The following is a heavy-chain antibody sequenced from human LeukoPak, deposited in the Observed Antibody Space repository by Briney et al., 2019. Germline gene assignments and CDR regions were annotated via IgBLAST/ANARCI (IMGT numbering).Heavy chain of an antibody. D-gene: IGHD3-22*01. CDR3: ARRIVTYYYDSSGSLDAFDI. CDR2: INSDGSST. J-gene: IGHJ3*02. V-gene: IGHV3-74*01. Sequence: PGGSLRLSCAASGFTFSSYWMHWVRQAPGKGLVWVSRINSDGSSTSYADSVKGRFTISRDSAKNTLYLQMNSLRAEDTAVYSCARRIVTYYYDSSGSLDAFDIWGQGTMVTVSS. CDR1: GFTFSSYW.